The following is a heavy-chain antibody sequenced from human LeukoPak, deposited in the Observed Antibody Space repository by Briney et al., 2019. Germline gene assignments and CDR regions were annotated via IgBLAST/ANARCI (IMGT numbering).Heavy chain of an antibody. D-gene: IGHD2-15*01. V-gene: IGHV4-34*01. J-gene: IGHJ2*01. CDR3: ARGVARHWYFDL. CDR2: INHSGST. CDR1: GGSFSGYY. Sequence: SETLSLTCAVYGGSFSGYYWSWIRQPPGKGLEWIGEINHSGSTNYNPSLKSRVTISVDTSKNQFSLMLSSVTAADTAVYYCARGVARHWYFDLWGRGTLVTVSS.